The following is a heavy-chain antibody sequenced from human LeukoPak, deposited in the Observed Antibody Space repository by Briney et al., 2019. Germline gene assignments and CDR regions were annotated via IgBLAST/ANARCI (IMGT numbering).Heavy chain of an antibody. V-gene: IGHV3-11*03. J-gene: IGHJ3*02. CDR3: ARFITVVTSGAFDI. CDR2: ISSSSSFT. CDR1: GFTFSDHY. Sequence: GESLRLSCAASGFTFSDHYMSCIRQAPGKGLEWVSYISSSSSFTNYADSVKGRLTISRDNAKNSLYLQMNSLRAEDTAVYYWARFITVVTSGAFDIWGQGRMVTV. D-gene: IGHD4-23*01.